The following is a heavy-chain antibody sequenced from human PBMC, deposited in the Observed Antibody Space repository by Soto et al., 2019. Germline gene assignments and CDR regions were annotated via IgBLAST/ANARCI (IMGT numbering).Heavy chain of an antibody. J-gene: IGHJ6*02. V-gene: IGHV5-51*01. CDR1: GYSFNTYW. D-gene: IGHD2-2*01. CDR3: VRQTSQSQYYYYDMDV. Sequence: LGETLKISCKGSGYSFNTYWPAWVRQTPGKGLEWMGIIYPGDSDTRYSPSFQGQVTFSADKSISTAYLQWSSLRASDTAMYYCVRQTSQSQYYYYDMDVWGQGTTVTVSS. CDR2: IYPGDSDT.